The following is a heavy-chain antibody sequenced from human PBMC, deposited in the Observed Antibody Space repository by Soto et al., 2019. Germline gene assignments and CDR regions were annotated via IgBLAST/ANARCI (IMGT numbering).Heavy chain of an antibody. J-gene: IGHJ4*02. Sequence: QVQLQESGPGLVRPSQTLSLTCSVSGGSVSSAGYYWSWIRQHPGKGLEWIGHIYYTGSTYYNPSLKSRLTISLDTSKNQFSLXLSSVSAAXXXVXXCAXILVSTVYFEYWGQGSLVTVSS. CDR1: GGSVSSAGYY. CDR2: IYYTGST. D-gene: IGHD4-17*01. V-gene: IGHV4-31*03. CDR3: AXILVSTVYFEY.